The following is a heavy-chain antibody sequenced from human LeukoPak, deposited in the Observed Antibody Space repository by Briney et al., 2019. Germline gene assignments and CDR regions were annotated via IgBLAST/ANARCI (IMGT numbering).Heavy chain of an antibody. CDR2: ILPFLGSP. CDR1: GGTFGNYA. J-gene: IGHJ4*02. CDR3: AFYEYVWGSYRY. Sequence: GASVKVSCKASGGTFGNYAISWVRQAPGQGLEWMGGILPFLGSPNYAQKFQGRVTITADETTSTAYMELSSLRSDDTAFYYCAFYEYVWGSYRYWGQGTLVTVSS. V-gene: IGHV1-69*01. D-gene: IGHD3-16*02.